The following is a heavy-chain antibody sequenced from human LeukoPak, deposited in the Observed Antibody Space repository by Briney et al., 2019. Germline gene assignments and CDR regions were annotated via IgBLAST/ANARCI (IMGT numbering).Heavy chain of an antibody. D-gene: IGHD3-22*01. CDR3: VRDYKYYFDTSGYYDTFDY. V-gene: IGHV3-7*01. CDR1: GFTFSNYW. CDR2: IKQDGSEK. Sequence: GGSLRLSCEASGFTFSNYWMSWVRQAPGKGLEWVANIKQDGSEKNYVDPVKGRFTISRDNAKNSLYLQMNSLRAEDTAVYYCVRDYKYYFDTSGYYDTFDYWGQGTLVTVSS. J-gene: IGHJ4*02.